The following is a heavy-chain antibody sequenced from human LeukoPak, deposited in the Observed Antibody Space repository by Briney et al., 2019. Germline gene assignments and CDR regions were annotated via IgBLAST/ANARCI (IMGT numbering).Heavy chain of an antibody. D-gene: IGHD6-19*01. J-gene: IGHJ4*02. CDR2: IYYSGST. CDR1: GGSISSSSYY. Sequence: SETLSLTCTVSGGSISSSSYYWGWIRQPPGKGLEWIGSIYYSGSTYYNPSLKSRVTISVDASKNQFSLKLSSVTAADTAVYYCARVLSIAVAAFDYWGQGTLVTVSS. CDR3: ARVLSIAVAAFDY. V-gene: IGHV4-39*01.